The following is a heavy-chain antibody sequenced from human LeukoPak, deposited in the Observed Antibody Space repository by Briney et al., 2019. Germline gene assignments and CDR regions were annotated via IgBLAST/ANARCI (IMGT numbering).Heavy chain of an antibody. CDR1: GDSVSSNSAA. J-gene: IGHJ4*02. Sequence: SQTLSLTCAISGDSVSSNSAAWNWIRQSPSRGLEWLGRTFYRSKWYNDYAVSVKSRITITPDTSKSQFSLQLNSVTPEDTAVYYCARDSKAVAGTSLIDYWGQGTLVTVSS. D-gene: IGHD6-19*01. CDR2: TFYRSKWYN. CDR3: ARDSKAVAGTSLIDY. V-gene: IGHV6-1*01.